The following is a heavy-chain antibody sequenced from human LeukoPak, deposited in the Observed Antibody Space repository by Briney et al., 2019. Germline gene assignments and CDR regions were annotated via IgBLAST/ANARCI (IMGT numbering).Heavy chain of an antibody. J-gene: IGHJ4*02. D-gene: IGHD3-22*01. V-gene: IGHV3-7*01. Sequence: PGGSLRLSCAASGFTFSSYWMSWVRQAPGKGLEWMANIKQDGSEKYYVDSVKGRFTISRDNAKNSLYLQMNSLRAEDTAVYYCARVPGYYDSSGYYDYWGQGTLVTVSS. CDR3: ARVPGYYDSSGYYDY. CDR2: IKQDGSEK. CDR1: GFTFSSYW.